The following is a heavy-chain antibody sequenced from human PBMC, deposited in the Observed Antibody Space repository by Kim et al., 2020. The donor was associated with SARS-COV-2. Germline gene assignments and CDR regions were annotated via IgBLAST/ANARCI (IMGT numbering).Heavy chain of an antibody. CDR1: GGSISSGDYY. CDR2: IYYSGST. V-gene: IGHV4-30-4*01. D-gene: IGHD3-10*01. CDR3: ARVSYGSGSYYNVPLLLFDY. Sequence: SETLSLTCTVSGGSISSGDYYWSWIRQPPGKGLEWIGYIYYSGSTYYNPSLKSRVTISVDTSKNQFSLKLSSVTAADTAVYYCARVSYGSGSYYNVPLLLFDYWGQGTLVTVSS. J-gene: IGHJ4*02.